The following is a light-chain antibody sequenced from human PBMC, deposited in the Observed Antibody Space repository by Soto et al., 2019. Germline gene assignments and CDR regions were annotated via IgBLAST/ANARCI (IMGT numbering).Light chain of an antibody. V-gene: IGLV2-23*01. CDR2: EGT. Sequence: QSALTQPASVSGSPGQSITISCTGTNSDVESYNLVSWFRQHPGEAPILIVYEGTKRPSGVSNRFSGSKSGNPASLTISGLQDEDEANYYCCSDAVTATVFGTGTKLTVL. J-gene: IGLJ1*01. CDR3: CSDAVTATV. CDR1: NSDVESYNL.